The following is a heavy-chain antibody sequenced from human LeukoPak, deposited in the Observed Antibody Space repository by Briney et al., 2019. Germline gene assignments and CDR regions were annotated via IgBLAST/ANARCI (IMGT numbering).Heavy chain of an antibody. V-gene: IGHV3-48*01. J-gene: IGHJ3*02. CDR2: ISSSSSTI. CDR3: ARVGLYIVVVPAASDAFDI. D-gene: IGHD2-2*01. Sequence: PGGSLRLPCAASGFTFSSYSMNWVRQAPGKGLEWVSYISSSSSTIYYADSVKGRFTISRDNAKNSLYLQMNSLRAEDTAVYYCARVGLYIVVVPAASDAFDIWGQGTMVTVSS. CDR1: GFTFSSYS.